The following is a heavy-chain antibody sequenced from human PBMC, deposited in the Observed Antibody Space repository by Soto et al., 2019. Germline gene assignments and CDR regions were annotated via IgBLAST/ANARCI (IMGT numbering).Heavy chain of an antibody. D-gene: IGHD5-12*01. CDR1: GFTFSTCS. V-gene: IGHV3-21*02. CDR3: ARDNGYDAATLDY. J-gene: IGHJ4*02. Sequence: EVQLVESGGGLVKPGGSLRLSCAASGFTFSTCSMNWVRQAPGKGLEWVSSISSSSSNIYYADSVKGRFTISRDNAKNSLYLLMNSLRADDTAVYYCARDNGYDAATLDYWGQGTLVTVSS. CDR2: ISSSSSNI.